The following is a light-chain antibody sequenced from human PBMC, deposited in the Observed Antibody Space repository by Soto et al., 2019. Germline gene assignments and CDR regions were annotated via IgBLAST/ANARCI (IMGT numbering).Light chain of an antibody. Sequence: FVLTQPASVSGSPGQSITISCTGTSSDVGGYDYVSWYQLHPGKAPKLMVFEVSNRPSGVSYRFSGSKSGNTASLTISGLQAEDEADYFCSSYSISTAYLFGTGTKVTVL. CDR1: SSDVGGYDY. V-gene: IGLV2-14*01. CDR3: SSYSISTAYL. J-gene: IGLJ1*01. CDR2: EVS.